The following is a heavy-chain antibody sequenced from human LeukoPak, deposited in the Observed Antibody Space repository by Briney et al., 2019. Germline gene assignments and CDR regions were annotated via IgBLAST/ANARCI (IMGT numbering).Heavy chain of an antibody. V-gene: IGHV3-23*01. CDR3: ANLDY. J-gene: IGHJ4*02. CDR2: ISAWSDNI. Sequence: PGGSLRLSCAASGFTFSKYAMSWVRQAPGKGLEWVSAISAWSDNIHYADSVKGRFTIPRDNSKNTLYLQMNSLRAEDTAVYYCANLDYWGQGTLVTVSS. CDR1: GFTFSKYA.